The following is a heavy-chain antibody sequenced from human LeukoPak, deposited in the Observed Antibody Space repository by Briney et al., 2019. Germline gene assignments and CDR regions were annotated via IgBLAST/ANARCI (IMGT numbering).Heavy chain of an antibody. Sequence: SETLSLTGTVSGGSLSSYYWSWIRQPAGKGREWIGRIYTSGSTNYNPSLKSRVPMSVDTSKNQFSLKLSSVTAADTAVYYCAREVRAYSSSWYVFDYWGQGTLVTVSS. CDR1: GGSLSSYY. CDR2: IYTSGST. J-gene: IGHJ4*02. V-gene: IGHV4-4*07. CDR3: AREVRAYSSSWYVFDY. D-gene: IGHD6-13*01.